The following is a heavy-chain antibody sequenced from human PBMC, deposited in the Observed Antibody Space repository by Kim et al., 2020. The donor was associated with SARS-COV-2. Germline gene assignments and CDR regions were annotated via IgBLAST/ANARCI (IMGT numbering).Heavy chain of an antibody. CDR3: ECTRDHSTGWY. D-gene: IGHD6-19*01. CDR2: ISSSSSYI. Sequence: GGSLRLSCAASGFTFSSYSMNWVRQASGKGLEWVCSISSSSSYIYYADSAKGRFRISSDKAKNSMSLQMHSQSPEDTAAYFCECTRDHSTGWY. CDR1: GFTFSSYS. J-gene: IGHJ2*01. V-gene: IGHV3-21*04.